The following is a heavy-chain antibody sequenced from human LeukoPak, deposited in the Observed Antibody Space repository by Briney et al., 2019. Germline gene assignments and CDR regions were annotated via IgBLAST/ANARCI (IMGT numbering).Heavy chain of an antibody. Sequence: SETLPLTCAVYGGSFSGYYWSWIRQPPGKGLEWIGEINHSGSTNYNPSLKSRVTISVDTSKNQFSLKLSSVTAADTAVYYCARRSIAVAGFDYWGQGTLVTVSS. V-gene: IGHV4-34*01. CDR1: GGSFSGYY. D-gene: IGHD6-19*01. CDR3: ARRSIAVAGFDY. J-gene: IGHJ4*02. CDR2: INHSGST.